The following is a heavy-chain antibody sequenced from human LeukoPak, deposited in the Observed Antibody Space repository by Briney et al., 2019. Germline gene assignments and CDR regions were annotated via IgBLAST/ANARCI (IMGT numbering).Heavy chain of an antibody. CDR1: GGTFSSYA. CDR3: AIKAYCSSTSCPPDAFDI. Sequence: SVKVSCKASGGTFSSYAISWVRQAPGQGLEWMGGIIPIFGTANYAQKFQGRVTITADESTSTAYMELSSLRSEDTAVYYCAIKAYCSSTSCPPDAFDIRGQGTMVTVSS. J-gene: IGHJ3*02. D-gene: IGHD2-2*01. V-gene: IGHV1-69*01. CDR2: IIPIFGTA.